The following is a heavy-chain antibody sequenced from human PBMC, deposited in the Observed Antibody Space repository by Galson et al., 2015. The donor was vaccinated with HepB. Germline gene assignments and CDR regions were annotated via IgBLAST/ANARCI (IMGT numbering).Heavy chain of an antibody. CDR1: GYTFTSYG. V-gene: IGHV1-18*04. J-gene: IGHJ4*02. D-gene: IGHD5-18*01. CDR2: ISAYNGNT. CDR3: AREDLRRGYSYGPADY. Sequence: SVKVSCKASGYTFTSYGISWVRQAPGQGLEWMGWISAYNGNTNYAQKLQGRVTMTTDTSTSTAYMELRSLRSDDTAVYYCAREDLRRGYSYGPADYWGQGTLVTVSS.